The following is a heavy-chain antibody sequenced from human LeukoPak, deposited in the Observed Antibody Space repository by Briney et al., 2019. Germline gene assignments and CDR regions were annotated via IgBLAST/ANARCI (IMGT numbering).Heavy chain of an antibody. CDR3: ARGEQQPTIYYYYMDV. J-gene: IGHJ6*03. V-gene: IGHV4-61*02. CDR2: IYTSGST. Sequence: SETLSLTCTVSGGSISSGSYYWSWIRQPAGKGLEWIGRIYTSGSTNYNPSLKSRVTISVDTPKNQFSLKLSSVTAADTAVYYCARGEQQPTIYYYYMDVWGKGTTVTVSS. D-gene: IGHD6-13*01. CDR1: GGSISSGSYY.